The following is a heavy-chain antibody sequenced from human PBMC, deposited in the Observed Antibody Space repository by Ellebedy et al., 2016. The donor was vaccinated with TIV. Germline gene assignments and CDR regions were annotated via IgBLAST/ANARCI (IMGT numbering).Heavy chain of an antibody. Sequence: SETLSLXXAVSGGSLSGYYWSWVRQSPGKGLEWIGEIYPGGSTNYNPSLRSRVTISVDRSKNQFSMRLTSVTAADTAAYYCARDRGGLTYIKDFWGQGTLVTVSS. CDR3: ARDRGGLTYIKDF. V-gene: IGHV4-34*01. D-gene: IGHD3/OR15-3a*01. CDR2: IYPGGST. J-gene: IGHJ4*02. CDR1: GGSLSGYY.